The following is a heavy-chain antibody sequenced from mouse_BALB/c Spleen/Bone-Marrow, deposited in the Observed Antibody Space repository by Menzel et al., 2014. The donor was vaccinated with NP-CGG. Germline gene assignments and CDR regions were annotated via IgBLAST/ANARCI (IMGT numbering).Heavy chain of an antibody. V-gene: IGHV1-80*01. D-gene: IGHD2-4*01. J-gene: IGHJ4*01. CDR3: TSVYDYERGYAMDY. CDR2: IYPGDGDT. CDR1: GYAFSNYG. Sequence: QVQLQQSGAELVRPGSSVKISCKASGYAFSNYGMNWVKQRPGQGLEWIGQIYPGDGDTNYNGKFKGRVTLTADKSSSTAYMQLSSLTSEDSAVYFCTSVYDYERGYAMDYWGQGTSVTVSS.